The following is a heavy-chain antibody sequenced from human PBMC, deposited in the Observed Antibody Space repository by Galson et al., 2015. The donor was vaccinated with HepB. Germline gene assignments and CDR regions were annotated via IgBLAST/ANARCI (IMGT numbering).Heavy chain of an antibody. CDR1: GFTFSDYY. J-gene: IGHJ4*02. CDR3: VRVADVDYGDHSHFDY. CDR2: ISHNTLYT. Sequence: SLRLSCAASGFTFSDYYVSWIRQAPGKGLEWLSYISHNTLYTNYADSVKGRITISRDNARNSLYLQLNSLRAGDTAVYYCVRVADVDYGDHSHFDYWGQGTLVTVSS. D-gene: IGHD4-17*01. V-gene: IGHV3-11*06.